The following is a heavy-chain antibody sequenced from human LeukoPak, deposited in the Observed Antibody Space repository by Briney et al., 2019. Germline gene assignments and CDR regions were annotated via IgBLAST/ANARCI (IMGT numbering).Heavy chain of an antibody. CDR3: AKGWARVVGATTTDY. Sequence: AGGSLRLSCAASGFTFSSYAMSWVRQAPGRGLEWVSAISGSGGSTYYADSVKGRFTISRDNSKNTLYLQMNSLRAEDTAVYYCAKGWARVVGATTTDYWGQGTLVTVSS. CDR1: GFTFSSYA. CDR2: ISGSGGST. V-gene: IGHV3-23*01. J-gene: IGHJ4*02. D-gene: IGHD1-26*01.